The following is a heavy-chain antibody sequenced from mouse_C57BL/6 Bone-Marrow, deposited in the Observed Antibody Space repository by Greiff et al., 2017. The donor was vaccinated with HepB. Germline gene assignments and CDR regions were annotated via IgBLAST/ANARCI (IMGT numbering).Heavy chain of an antibody. Sequence: VQLQQSGPGLVQPSQSLSITCTVSGFSLTSYGIHWVRQSPGKGLEWLGVIWSGGSTDYNAAFISRLSISTDNSTSQVFFKMNSLQADDTAIYYCARAYYGNYVGYWGQGTTLTVSS. CDR2: IWSGGST. J-gene: IGHJ2*01. V-gene: IGHV2-2*01. CDR1: GFSLTSYG. CDR3: ARAYYGNYVGY. D-gene: IGHD2-10*01.